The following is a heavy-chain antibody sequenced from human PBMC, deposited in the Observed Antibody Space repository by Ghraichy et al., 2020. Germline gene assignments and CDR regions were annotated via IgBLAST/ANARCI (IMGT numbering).Heavy chain of an antibody. CDR2: IYYSGNT. Sequence: SETLSLTCTVSGGSISSSSNYWDWIRQPPGKGLEWIGSIYYSGNTYYKPSLRSRVTISVDTSKNQFSLKLSSVTAADTAVYYCARRLPLRYGIAAAGYFDYWGQGTLVTVSS. D-gene: IGHD6-13*01. CDR3: ARRLPLRYGIAAAGYFDY. CDR1: GGSISSSSNY. V-gene: IGHV4-39*01. J-gene: IGHJ4*02.